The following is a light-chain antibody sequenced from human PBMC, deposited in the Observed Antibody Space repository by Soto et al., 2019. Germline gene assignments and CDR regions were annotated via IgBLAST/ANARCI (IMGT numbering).Light chain of an antibody. CDR1: HSVSSSY. V-gene: IGKV3-20*01. Sequence: EIVLTQSPGTLSLSPGERATLSCRASHSVSSSYLAWYQQKPGQAPRLLIYGASSRATGIPDRFSGSGSGTDFTLTISRLEPEDFAVTYCQQYGSSPPITFGQGTRLEIK. CDR3: QQYGSSPPIT. CDR2: GAS. J-gene: IGKJ5*01.